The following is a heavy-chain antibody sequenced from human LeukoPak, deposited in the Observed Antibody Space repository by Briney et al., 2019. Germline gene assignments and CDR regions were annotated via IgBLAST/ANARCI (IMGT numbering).Heavy chain of an antibody. J-gene: IGHJ4*02. D-gene: IGHD3-22*01. CDR2: IIPIFGIA. CDR3: ARDKNYDSSGYYYY. V-gene: IGHV1-69*04. Sequence: GSSVKVSCKASEGTCSSYAISWVRQAPGQGLEWMGRIIPIFGIANYAQKFQGRVTITADKSTSTAYMELSSLRSEDTAVYYCARDKNYDSSGYYYYWGQGTLVTVSS. CDR1: EGTCSSYA.